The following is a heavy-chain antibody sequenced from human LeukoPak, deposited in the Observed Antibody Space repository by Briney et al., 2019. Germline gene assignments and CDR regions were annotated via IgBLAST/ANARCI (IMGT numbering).Heavy chain of an antibody. J-gene: IGHJ4*02. Sequence: ASVKVSCKASGYTFTSYAMKWVRPAPGQGLEWVGWINTNTGNPTYAQGFTGRFVFSLDTSVSTAYLQISSLNAEDTAVYYCARDAIADYWGQGTLVTVSS. CDR2: INTNTGNP. CDR1: GYTFTSYA. V-gene: IGHV7-4-1*02. CDR3: ARDAIADY.